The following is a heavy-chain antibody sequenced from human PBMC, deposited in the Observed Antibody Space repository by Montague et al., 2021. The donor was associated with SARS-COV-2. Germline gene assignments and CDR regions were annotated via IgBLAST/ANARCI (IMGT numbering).Heavy chain of an antibody. CDR1: GGSISSYY. CDR2: ICYSGST. D-gene: IGHD3-22*01. CDR3: ARLKYYYDSIGYSNRGSAFDI. V-gene: IGHV4-59*08. Sequence: SETLSLTCTVSGGSISSYYWSWIRQPPGKGLEWIGCICYSGSTNYNPSLKSRVTISVDTSKNQFSLKLSSVTAADTAVYYCARLKYYYDSIGYSNRGSAFDIWGKGTMVTVSS. J-gene: IGHJ3*02.